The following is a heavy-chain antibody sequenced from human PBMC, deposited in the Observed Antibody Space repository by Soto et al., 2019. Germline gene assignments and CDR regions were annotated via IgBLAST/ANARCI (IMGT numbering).Heavy chain of an antibody. CDR3: ARDIYDSSGFPFDY. D-gene: IGHD3-22*01. CDR2: INWNGGST. J-gene: IGHJ4*02. Sequence: PGGSLRFSCAASGFTFDDYGMSWVRQAPGKGLEWVSGINWNGGSTGYADSVKGRFTISRDNAKNSLYLQMNSLRAEDTALYYCARDIYDSSGFPFDYWGQGTLVTAPQ. CDR1: GFTFDDYG. V-gene: IGHV3-20*04.